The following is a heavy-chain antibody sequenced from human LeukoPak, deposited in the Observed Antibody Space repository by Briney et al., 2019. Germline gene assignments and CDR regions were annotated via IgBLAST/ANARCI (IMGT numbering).Heavy chain of an antibody. J-gene: IGHJ4*02. Sequence: PGGSLRLSCAASGFPFSSYNMNWVRQAPGKGLEWVSSISSSYSYIYYADSVKGRFTISRDNAKNSLYLQMNSLRAEDTAVYYCARVWPFRYANSIDFWGQGTLVTVSS. CDR3: ARVWPFRYANSIDF. CDR2: ISSSYSYI. D-gene: IGHD1-1*01. CDR1: GFPFSSYN. V-gene: IGHV3-21*01.